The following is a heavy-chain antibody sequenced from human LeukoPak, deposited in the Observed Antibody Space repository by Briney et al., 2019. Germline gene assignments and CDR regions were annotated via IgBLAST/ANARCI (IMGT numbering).Heavy chain of an antibody. J-gene: IGHJ5*02. CDR1: GGSISSNY. D-gene: IGHD4-17*01. Sequence: PSETLPLTCIVSGGSISSNYCNWIRQPAGKGLEWIGRISSSGSIYYNPSLQSRVTMSVNTSKNQFSLKLSSVTAADTAIYYCANTPYGDYNNWFDPWGLGVLVTVSS. CDR2: ISSSGSI. CDR3: ANTPYGDYNNWFDP. V-gene: IGHV4-4*07.